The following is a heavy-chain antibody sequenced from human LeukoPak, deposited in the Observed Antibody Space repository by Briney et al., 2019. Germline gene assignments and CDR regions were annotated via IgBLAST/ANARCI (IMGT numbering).Heavy chain of an antibody. CDR2: IYSGDNT. V-gene: IGHV3-53*05. Sequence: AGGSLRPSCAASGFTISGDYMSWVRQAPGKGLEWVSLIYSGDNTYFADSVKGRFIISRDNSKNTFYLQMNGLRAEDTAVYYCARSTPPLYFDLWSQGTLVTVAS. D-gene: IGHD2-15*01. CDR1: GFTISGDY. CDR3: ARSTPPLYFDL. J-gene: IGHJ4*02.